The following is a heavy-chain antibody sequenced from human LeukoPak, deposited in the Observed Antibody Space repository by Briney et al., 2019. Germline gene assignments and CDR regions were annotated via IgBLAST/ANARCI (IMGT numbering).Heavy chain of an antibody. CDR1: GGSISSTGYY. CDR2: VSYSGST. D-gene: IGHD3-3*02. J-gene: IGHJ4*02. Sequence: SETLSLTCTVSGGSISSTGYYWGRIRQPPGKGLEWIGSVSYSGSTYYNPSLKSRVTTSVDTSKNQFSLKLSSVTAADTAVYYCARWGQFWSGYYSFDYWGQGTLVTVSS. CDR3: ARWGQFWSGYYSFDY. V-gene: IGHV4-39*01.